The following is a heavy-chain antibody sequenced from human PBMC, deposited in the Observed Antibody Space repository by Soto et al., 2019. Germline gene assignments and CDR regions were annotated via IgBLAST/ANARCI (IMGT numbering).Heavy chain of an antibody. V-gene: IGHV3-23*01. CDR2: ISGSGSDT. Sequence: EVQLLESGGGLVQPGGSLRLSCAASGCTFSTYAMSWVRQAPGKGLEWVSAISGSGSDTYHADSVKGRFTISRDNSISTLFLQMNSLTTEDTALYYCAHPRGYGVFDAYDIWGQGAMVTVSS. J-gene: IGHJ3*02. D-gene: IGHD4-17*01. CDR1: GCTFSTYA. CDR3: AHPRGYGVFDAYDI.